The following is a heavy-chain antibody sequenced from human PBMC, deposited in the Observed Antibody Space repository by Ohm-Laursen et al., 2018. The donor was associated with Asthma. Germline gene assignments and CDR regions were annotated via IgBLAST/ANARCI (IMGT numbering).Heavy chain of an antibody. CDR2: IYYSGST. Sequence: SETLSLTCTVSGGSISSYYWSWIRQPPGKGLEWIGYIYYSGSTNYNPSLKSRVTISVDTSKNQFSLKLSSVTAADTAVYYCARGGPTMIPADGGFDPWGQGTLVTVSS. CDR3: ARGGPTMIPADGGFDP. D-gene: IGHD3-22*01. V-gene: IGHV4-59*01. J-gene: IGHJ5*02. CDR1: GGSISSYY.